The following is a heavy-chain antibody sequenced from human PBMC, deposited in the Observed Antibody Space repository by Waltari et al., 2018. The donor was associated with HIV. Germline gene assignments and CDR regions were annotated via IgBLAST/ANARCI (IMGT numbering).Heavy chain of an antibody. CDR3: ARAGYCSSTSCYGGFDY. Sequence: QVQLVQSGAEVKKPGASVKVSCKASGYTFTGYYMHWVRQAPGQGLEWMGWINPNSGGTNYAQKFQGRVTMTRDTSISTAYMELSRLRSDDTAVYYCARAGYCSSTSCYGGFDYWGQGTLVTVSS. V-gene: IGHV1-2*02. CDR2: INPNSGGT. CDR1: GYTFTGYY. J-gene: IGHJ4*02. D-gene: IGHD2-2*01.